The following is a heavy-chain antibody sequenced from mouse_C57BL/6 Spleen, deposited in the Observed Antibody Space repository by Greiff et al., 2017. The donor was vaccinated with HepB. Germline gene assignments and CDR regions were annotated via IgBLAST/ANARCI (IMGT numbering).Heavy chain of an antibody. J-gene: IGHJ1*03. CDR3: ARARDYGSREDWYCDV. Sequence: LQESGAELVRPGASVKMSCKASGYTFTSYNMHWVKQTPRQGLEWIGAIYPGNGDTSYNQKFKGKATLTVDKSSSTAYMQLSSLTSEDSAVYICARARDYGSREDWYCDVWGTGTTVTVSS. V-gene: IGHV1-12*01. D-gene: IGHD1-1*01. CDR1: GYTFTSYN. CDR2: IYPGNGDT.